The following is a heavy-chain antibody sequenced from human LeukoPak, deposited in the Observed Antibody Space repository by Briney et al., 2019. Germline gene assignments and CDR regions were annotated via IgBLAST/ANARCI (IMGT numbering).Heavy chain of an antibody. CDR1: GYTFTGYY. CDR3: ARVSDYGDYKFDY. Sequence: ASVKVSCKASGYTFTGYYMHWVRQAPGQGLAWMGWINPNSGGTNYAQKFQGRVTITTDESTSTAYMELSSLRSEDTAVYYCARVSDYGDYKFDYWGQGTLVTVSS. CDR2: INPNSGGT. D-gene: IGHD4-17*01. J-gene: IGHJ4*02. V-gene: IGHV1-2*02.